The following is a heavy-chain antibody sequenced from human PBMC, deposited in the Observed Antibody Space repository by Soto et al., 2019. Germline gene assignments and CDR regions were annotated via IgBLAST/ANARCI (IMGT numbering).Heavy chain of an antibody. V-gene: IGHV1-18*01. CDR1: GYTFSNYG. CDR2: ISGYNGNT. Sequence: QVQLVQSGAEVKKPGASVKVSCKASGYTFSNYGFSWVRQAPGQGLEWMGWISGYNGNTNYAERLQGRVTMTTDTSTSTASMELRSLRYDDPAVYYCAREGQLGYWGQGTPVTVSS. J-gene: IGHJ4*02. CDR3: AREGQLGY. D-gene: IGHD6-6*01.